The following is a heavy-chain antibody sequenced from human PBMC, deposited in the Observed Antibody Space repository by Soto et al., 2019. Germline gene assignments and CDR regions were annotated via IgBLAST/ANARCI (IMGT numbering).Heavy chain of an antibody. V-gene: IGHV2-5*02. J-gene: IGHJ4*02. CDR2: LYWDDDA. CDR3: VHRQYNGYDWGYFDY. CDR1: GFSLSTSGVA. Sequence: QITVKESGPTLVKPTQTLTLTCTVSGFSLSTSGVAVAWIRQPPGKALEWLALLYWDDDARYSPPLRSRLTITNDNSKNQVVLTMTNIDPVDTGTYYCVHRQYNGYDWGYFDYWGQGSLVAVSS. D-gene: IGHD5-12*01.